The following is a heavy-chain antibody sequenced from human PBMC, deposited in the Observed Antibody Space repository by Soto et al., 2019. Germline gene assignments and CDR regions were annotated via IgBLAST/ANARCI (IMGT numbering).Heavy chain of an antibody. CDR1: GGTFSSYT. J-gene: IGHJ5*02. CDR3: ARSYHILTGYSAFDP. Sequence: ASVKASCKASGGTFSSYTISWLRQAPGQGLEWMGWINAGNGDTKYSQNFQGRVTITRDTSASTAYMELSSLRSEDTALYYCARSYHILTGYSAFDPWGQGTLVTVSS. CDR2: INAGNGDT. V-gene: IGHV1-3*01. D-gene: IGHD3-9*01.